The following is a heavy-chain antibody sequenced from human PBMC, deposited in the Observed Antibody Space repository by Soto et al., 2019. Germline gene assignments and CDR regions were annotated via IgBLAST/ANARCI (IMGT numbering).Heavy chain of an antibody. J-gene: IGHJ4*02. D-gene: IGHD3-22*01. V-gene: IGHV1-18*01. Sequence: ASVKVSCKASGYTFTSYGISWVRQAPGQGLEWMGWISAYNGNTNYAQKLQGRVTMTTDTSTSTAYMELRSLRSDDTAVYYCARGNYYDSSGYYFKGVSEFDSWGQGTLVTVSS. CDR3: ARGNYYDSSGYYFKGVSEFDS. CDR1: GYTFTSYG. CDR2: ISAYNGNT.